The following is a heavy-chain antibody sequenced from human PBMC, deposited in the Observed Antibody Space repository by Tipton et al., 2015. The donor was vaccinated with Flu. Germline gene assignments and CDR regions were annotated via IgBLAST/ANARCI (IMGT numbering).Heavy chain of an antibody. V-gene: IGHV4-4*07. CDR2: IYSSGST. Sequence: TLSLTCTVSGGSISSYYWSWIRQPAGKGLEWIGRIYSSGSTNYNPSLKSRVTMSVDTSKNQFSLKLSSVTAADTAVYYCARQQRTSIVAASDYWGQGTLVTVSS. D-gene: IGHD1-26*01. J-gene: IGHJ4*02. CDR3: ARQQRTSIVAASDY. CDR1: GGSISSYY.